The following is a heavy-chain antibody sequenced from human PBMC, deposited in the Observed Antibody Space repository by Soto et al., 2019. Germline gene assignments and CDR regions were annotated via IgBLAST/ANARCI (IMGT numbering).Heavy chain of an antibody. J-gene: IGHJ3*01. CDR3: AREDYHDTSGPFSDAFDV. V-gene: IGHV3-23*01. Sequence: GGSMRLSCAASGVTFYSCAVGGVRQAPGKGLEWVSGISGNGGSTYYADSVKGRFTISRDTSKNTLYLQMNSLRAEDTAVYYSAREDYHDTSGPFSDAFDVWGQGTMVTVSS. CDR2: ISGNGGST. CDR1: GVTFYSCA. D-gene: IGHD3-22*01.